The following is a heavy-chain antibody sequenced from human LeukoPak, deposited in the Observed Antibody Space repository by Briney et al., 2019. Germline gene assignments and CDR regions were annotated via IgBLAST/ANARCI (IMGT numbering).Heavy chain of an antibody. V-gene: IGHV4-34*01. D-gene: IGHD3-10*01. Sequence: SETLSLTCAVYGGSFSGYYWSWIRQPPGKGLEWIGEINHSGSTNYNPSLKGRVTISVDTSKNQFSLKLTSVTTADTAVYYCARQNYGSAPLRYWGQGTLVTVSS. CDR2: INHSGST. CDR1: GGSFSGYY. CDR3: ARQNYGSAPLRY. J-gene: IGHJ4*02.